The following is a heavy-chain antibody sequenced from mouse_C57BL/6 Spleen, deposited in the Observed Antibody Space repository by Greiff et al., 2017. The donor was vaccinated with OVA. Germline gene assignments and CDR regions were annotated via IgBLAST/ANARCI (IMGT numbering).Heavy chain of an antibody. CDR3: TRRGGLRRGDAMDY. V-gene: IGHV6-6*01. D-gene: IGHD2-4*01. J-gene: IGHJ4*01. CDR1: GFTFSDAW. CDR2: IRNKANNHAT. Sequence: EVKLVESGGGLVQPGGSMKLSCAASGFTFSDAWMDWVRQSPEKGLEWVAEIRNKANNHATYYAESVKGRFTISRDDSKSSVYLQMNSLRAEDTGIYYCTRRGGLRRGDAMDYWGQGTSVTVSS.